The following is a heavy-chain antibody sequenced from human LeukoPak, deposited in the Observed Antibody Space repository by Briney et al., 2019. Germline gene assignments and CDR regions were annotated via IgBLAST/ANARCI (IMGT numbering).Heavy chain of an antibody. CDR2: IKQDGTQN. Sequence: GGSLRLSCVASGFTFSSYWMSWVRQPPGKGLEWVANIKQDGTQNYYVDSVKGRFTISRDNAKNSLYLQMNSLRAEETAVYYCARLRPYSSSWYAYYGMDVWGQGTTVTVSS. V-gene: IGHV3-7*04. CDR3: ARLRPYSSSWYAYYGMDV. D-gene: IGHD6-13*01. J-gene: IGHJ6*02. CDR1: GFTFSSYW.